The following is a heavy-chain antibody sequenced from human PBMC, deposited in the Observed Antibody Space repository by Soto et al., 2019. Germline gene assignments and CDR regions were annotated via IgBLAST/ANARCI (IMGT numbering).Heavy chain of an antibody. V-gene: IGHV1-69*01. CDR1: GGTFSTYS. CDR3: AREGVYSAYEPSNFFDS. Sequence: QVRLDQSGAEMKKPGSSVKVSCRSSGGTFSTYSFSWVRQAPGQGLALMGGIIPVFGSAKYAQSSQGRVTITADESTSTVFLELTSLPFEDTAIYYCAREGVYSAYEPSNFFDSWGQGTLVTVSS. CDR2: IIPVFGSA. J-gene: IGHJ4*02. D-gene: IGHD5-12*01.